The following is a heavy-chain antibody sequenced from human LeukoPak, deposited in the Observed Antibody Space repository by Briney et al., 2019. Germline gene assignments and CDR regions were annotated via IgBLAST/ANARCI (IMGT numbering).Heavy chain of an antibody. J-gene: IGHJ6*03. CDR1: GGSISSYY. V-gene: IGHV4-59*01. D-gene: IGHD3-3*01. Sequence: SETLSLTCTVSGGSISSYYWSWIRRPPGKGLEWIGYIYYSGGTNYNPSLKSRVTISVDTSKNQFSLKLSSVTAADTAVYYCAGRGFFMDVWGKGTTVTVSS. CDR3: AGRGFFMDV. CDR2: IYYSGGT.